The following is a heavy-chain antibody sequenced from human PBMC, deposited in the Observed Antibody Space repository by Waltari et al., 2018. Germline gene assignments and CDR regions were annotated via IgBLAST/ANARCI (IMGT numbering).Heavy chain of an antibody. Sequence: EVQLVESGGNLVQPGGSLRLSCVASGFTFSNYYMMWVRQAPGKGLEWVAKINGDGRAKNYMDSVRGRFTISRDNAKNSVYMQLNSLRDDDTAVYYCVRDGLIHAADYWGQGTLVSVSS. CDR1: GFTFSNYY. CDR3: VRDGLIHAADY. D-gene: IGHD2-15*01. V-gene: IGHV3-7*01. CDR2: INGDGRAK. J-gene: IGHJ4*02.